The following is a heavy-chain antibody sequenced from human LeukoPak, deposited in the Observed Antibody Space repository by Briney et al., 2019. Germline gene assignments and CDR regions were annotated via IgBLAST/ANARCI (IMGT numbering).Heavy chain of an antibody. V-gene: IGHV3-21*01. CDR1: GFTFSTYS. D-gene: IGHD6-6*01. J-gene: IGHJ4*02. Sequence: GGSLRLSCAASGFTFSTYSMNWVRQAPGKGLEWVSSISSGSSYIYYADSVKGRFTISRDNAKNSLFLQMNSLRDEDTAVYYCASGFSSSPYFDYWGQGTLVTVSS. CDR2: ISSGSSYI. CDR3: ASGFSSSPYFDY.